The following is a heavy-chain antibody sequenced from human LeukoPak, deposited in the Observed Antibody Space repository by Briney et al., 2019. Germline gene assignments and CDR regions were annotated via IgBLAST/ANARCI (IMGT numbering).Heavy chain of an antibody. Sequence: GGSLRLSCAASGFTFSSYEMNWVRQAPGKGLEWVSYISSSGSTIYYADSVKGRFTISRDNAKNSLYLQMNSLRAEDTAVYYRARQQWLDGAYYFDYWGQGTLVTVSS. CDR2: ISSSGSTI. D-gene: IGHD6-19*01. V-gene: IGHV3-48*03. CDR1: GFTFSSYE. J-gene: IGHJ4*02. CDR3: ARQQWLDGAYYFDY.